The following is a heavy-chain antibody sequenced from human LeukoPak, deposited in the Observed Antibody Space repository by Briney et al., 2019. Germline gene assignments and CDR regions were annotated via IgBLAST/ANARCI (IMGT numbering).Heavy chain of an antibody. D-gene: IGHD6-6*01. V-gene: IGHV3-48*01. CDR3: ARGGYSSSLGLDY. CDR1: GFTFSSYE. CDR2: ISSTSSTI. Sequence: GGSLRLSCAASGFTFSSYEMNWVRQAPGKGLEWVSYISSTSSTIYYADSVKGRFTISRDNAKNSLYLQMNSLRAEDTAVYYCARGGYSSSLGLDYWGQGTLVTVSS. J-gene: IGHJ4*02.